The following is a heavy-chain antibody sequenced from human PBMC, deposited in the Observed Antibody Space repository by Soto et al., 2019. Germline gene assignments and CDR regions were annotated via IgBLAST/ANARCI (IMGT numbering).Heavy chain of an antibody. CDR1: GFTFSSYS. V-gene: IGHV3-74*01. D-gene: IGHD3-3*01. Sequence: VGSLRLSCAASGFTFSSYSMNWVRQAPGKGLVWVSRINSDGSSTSYADSVKGRFTISRDNAKNTLYLQMNSLRAEDTAVYYCARETGYDFWSGYTNWGQGTLVTVSS. CDR2: INSDGSST. CDR3: ARETGYDFWSGYTN. J-gene: IGHJ4*02.